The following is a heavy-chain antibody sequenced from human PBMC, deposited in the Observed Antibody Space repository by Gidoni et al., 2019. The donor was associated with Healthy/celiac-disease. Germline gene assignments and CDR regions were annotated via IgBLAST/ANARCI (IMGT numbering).Heavy chain of an antibody. CDR2: IIPILGLA. D-gene: IGHD3-22*01. J-gene: IGHJ3*02. V-gene: IGHV1-69*08. CDR3: ARDGYYDSSGYYYEAFDI. CDR1: GGTFSSYT. Sequence: QVQLVQSGAEVKKPGSSVKVSCKASGGTFSSYTISWVRQAPGQGLEWMGRIIPILGLANYAQKFQGRVTITADKSSSTAYMELSSLRSEDTAVYYCARDGYYDSSGYYYEAFDIWGQGTMVTVSS.